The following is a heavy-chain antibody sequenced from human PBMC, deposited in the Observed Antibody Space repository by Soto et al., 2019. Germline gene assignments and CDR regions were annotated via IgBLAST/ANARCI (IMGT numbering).Heavy chain of an antibody. CDR3: ARSFWSGYPESADY. CDR1: GGTFSSYA. V-gene: IGHV1-69*06. J-gene: IGHJ4*02. D-gene: IGHD3-3*01. Sequence: QVQLVQSGAEVKKPGSSVKVSCRASGGTFSSYAISWVRQAPGQGLEWMGGIIPIFGTANYAQKFQGRVTITADKYTSTAYMELSSLRSEDTAVYYCARSFWSGYPESADYWGQGTLVTVSS. CDR2: IIPIFGTA.